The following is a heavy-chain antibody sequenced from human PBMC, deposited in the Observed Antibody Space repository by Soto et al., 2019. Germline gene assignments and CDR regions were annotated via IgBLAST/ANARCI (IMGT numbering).Heavy chain of an antibody. V-gene: IGHV3-23*01. CDR1: GFTFSSYA. D-gene: IGHD2-2*01. CDR2: ISGSGGST. Sequence: PGGSLRLSCAASGFTFSSYAMSWVRQAPGKGLEWVSAISGSGGSTYYADSVKGRFTISRDNSKNTLYLQMNSLRAEDTAVYYCAIDTISTSCCNWFDPWGKGPLVTSPQ. J-gene: IGHJ5*02. CDR3: AIDTISTSCCNWFDP.